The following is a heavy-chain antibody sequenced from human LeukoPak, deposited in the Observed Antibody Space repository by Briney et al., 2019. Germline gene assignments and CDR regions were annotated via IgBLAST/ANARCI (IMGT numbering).Heavy chain of an antibody. D-gene: IGHD3-22*01. Sequence: SETLSLTCTVSAGSISGYYWSWIRQPPGKGLEWIGYIYYSGITNYNPSLKSRVTISVDTSKNQFSLKLSSVTAADTAVYHCARVDSSGYYLHFDYWGQGTLVTVSS. CDR3: ARVDSSGYYLHFDY. V-gene: IGHV4-59*01. J-gene: IGHJ4*02. CDR1: AGSISGYY. CDR2: IYYSGIT.